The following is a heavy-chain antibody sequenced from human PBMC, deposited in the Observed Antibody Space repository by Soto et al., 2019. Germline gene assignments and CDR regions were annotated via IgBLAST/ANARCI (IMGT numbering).Heavy chain of an antibody. Sequence: YDWTWIRQPPGKGLEWIGSIYFSGSTNYNPSLKGRVSISVDRAKSQFSLNLTSVTAADTAMYYCARELSYGMDVWGQGTTVIVSS. CDR3: ARELSYGMDV. CDR1: YD. CDR2: IYFSGST. V-gene: IGHV4-59*01. J-gene: IGHJ6*02.